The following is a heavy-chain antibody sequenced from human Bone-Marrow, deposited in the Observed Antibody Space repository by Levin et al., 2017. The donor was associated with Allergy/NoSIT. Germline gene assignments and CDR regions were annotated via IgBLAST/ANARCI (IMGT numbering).Heavy chain of an antibody. V-gene: IGHV3-48*02. D-gene: IGHD2-2*01. J-gene: IGHJ4*02. CDR3: ARPDCSGTSCYYFFDS. Sequence: ETLSLTCAASGFTFSRYSMNWVRQAPGRGLEWVSNISRSSSTISYADSVKGRFTISRDNAKNSLYLQMNSLRDEDTAVYYCARPDCSGTSCYYFFDSWGQGTLVTVSS. CDR1: GFTFSRYS. CDR2: ISRSSSTI.